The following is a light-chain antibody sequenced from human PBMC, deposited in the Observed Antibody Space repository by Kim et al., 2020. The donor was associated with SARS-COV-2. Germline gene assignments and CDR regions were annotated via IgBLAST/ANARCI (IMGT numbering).Light chain of an antibody. CDR2: HDN. Sequence: SVSPGQTGTITCSGDKLGEGYSAWYQQKAGQSPILVIYHDNKRPSGIPERFSGSNSGNTATLTISGAQAVDEADYYCQAWDSDVIFGGGTQLTVL. CDR3: QAWDSDVI. V-gene: IGLV3-1*01. CDR1: KLGEGY. J-gene: IGLJ2*01.